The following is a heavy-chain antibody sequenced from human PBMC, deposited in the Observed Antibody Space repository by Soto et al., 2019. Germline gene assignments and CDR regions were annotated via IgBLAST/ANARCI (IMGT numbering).Heavy chain of an antibody. D-gene: IGHD3-16*02. J-gene: IGHJ3*02. CDR2: ISGSGGST. V-gene: IGHV3-23*01. CDR1: GFTFSSYA. Sequence: GGSLRLSCAASGFTFSSYAMSWVRQAPGKGLEWVSAISGSGGSTYYADSVKGRFTISRDNSKNTLYLQMNSLRAEDTDVYYCAKPGDYDYIWGSYLAGAFDIWGQGTMVTVSS. CDR3: AKPGDYDYIWGSYLAGAFDI.